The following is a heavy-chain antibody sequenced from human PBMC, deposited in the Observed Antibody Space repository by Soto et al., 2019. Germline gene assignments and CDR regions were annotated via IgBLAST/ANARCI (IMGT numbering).Heavy chain of an antibody. CDR2: IYYTGKT. D-gene: IGHD2-2*01. CDR1: GDYIHVGGYY. Sequence: SETLSLTCSVSGDYIHVGGYYWTWIRQRPGKGLEWMGYIYYTGKTYYNPSLESRLTVSVDRSNNQFSLRLTSVTAADTAVYFCGRDLTSNANCIDPWGQGTLVTVSS. J-gene: IGHJ5*02. V-gene: IGHV4-30-4*01. CDR3: GRDLTSNANCIDP.